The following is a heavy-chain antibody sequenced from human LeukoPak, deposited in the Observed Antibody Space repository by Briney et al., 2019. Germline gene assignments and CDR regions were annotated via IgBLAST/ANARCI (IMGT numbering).Heavy chain of an antibody. Sequence: PSETLSLTCTVSGYSISSGYYWGWIRQPPGKGLEWIGSIYHSGSTYYNPSLKSRVTISVDTSKNQFSLKLSSVTAADTAVYYCARGPSEVGSLNWFDPWGQGTLVTVSS. CDR3: ARGPSEVGSLNWFDP. J-gene: IGHJ5*02. CDR1: GYSISSGYY. V-gene: IGHV4-38-2*02. D-gene: IGHD1-26*01. CDR2: IYHSGST.